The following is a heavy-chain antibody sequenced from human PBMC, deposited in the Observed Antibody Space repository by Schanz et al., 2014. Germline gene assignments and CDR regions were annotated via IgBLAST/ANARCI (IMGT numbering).Heavy chain of an antibody. CDR2: IDYAGST. V-gene: IGHV3-66*01. CDR3: ASPPISVAGRLADY. Sequence: EVQLLESGGGLVQPGGSLRLSCAASAFIFRSYSMHWVRQAPGKGLEWVSLIDYAGSTNYADSVKGRMTVSRDTSKNALFLQMNNLRAEDTAVYYCASPPISVAGRLADYWGQGILVAASS. CDR1: AFIFRSYS. D-gene: IGHD6-19*01. J-gene: IGHJ4*02.